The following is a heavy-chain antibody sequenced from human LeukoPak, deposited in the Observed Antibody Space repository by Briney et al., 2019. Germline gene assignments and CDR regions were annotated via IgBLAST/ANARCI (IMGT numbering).Heavy chain of an antibody. D-gene: IGHD2-15*01. CDR1: GFTFSSYW. J-gene: IGHJ5*02. V-gene: IGHV3-74*01. CDR3: ARDRSGGYNWFDP. Sequence: GGSLRLSCAASGFTFSSYWMHWVRQAPGKGLEWVSRISNDGSSTSYADSVKGRFTISRDKAKNTLYLQMNSLRAEDTAVYYCARDRSGGYNWFDPWGQGTLVTVSS. CDR2: ISNDGSST.